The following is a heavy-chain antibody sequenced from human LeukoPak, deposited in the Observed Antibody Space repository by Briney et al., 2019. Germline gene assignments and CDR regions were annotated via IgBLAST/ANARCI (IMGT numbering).Heavy chain of an antibody. CDR1: GGSISSYY. Sequence: SETLSLTCTVSGGSISSYYWSWIRQPPGKGLEWIGTIYYTGTTYYNPSLNSRVTISLDPSKNQFSVRLTSVTAADTAIYYCAKFGSTSGRGFDPWGQGTLVTVSS. D-gene: IGHD2-2*01. CDR3: AKFGSTSGRGFDP. J-gene: IGHJ5*02. CDR2: IYYTGTT. V-gene: IGHV4-59*04.